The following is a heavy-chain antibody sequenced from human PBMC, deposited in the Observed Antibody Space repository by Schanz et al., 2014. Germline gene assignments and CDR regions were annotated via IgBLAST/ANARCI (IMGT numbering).Heavy chain of an antibody. D-gene: IGHD3-22*01. CDR2: IKQDGSEK. CDR1: GFTFSKYW. CDR3: ATDPSHGDYDYYFDY. J-gene: IGHJ4*02. V-gene: IGHV3-7*05. Sequence: EVQLVESGGGLVQPGGSLRLSCGGSGFTFSKYWMSWVRQAPGKGLEWVANIKQDGSEKYYVDAVKGRFTISRDNAKNSMYLHMKSLRAEDTAVYYCATDPSHGDYDYYFDYWGQGTLVTVSS.